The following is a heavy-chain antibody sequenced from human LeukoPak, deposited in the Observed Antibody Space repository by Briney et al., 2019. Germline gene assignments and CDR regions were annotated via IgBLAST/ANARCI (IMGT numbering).Heavy chain of an antibody. Sequence: GESLKISCKGSGXKFNAYWIAWVRQMPGKGVEWMGIIYPGDSDTTYSPSFQGQVTISADKSFSTAYLQWSSLKASDTAMYYCARHNVPVTPDYWGQGTLVTVSS. CDR2: IYPGDSDT. J-gene: IGHJ4*02. D-gene: IGHD4-17*01. CDR1: GXKFNAYW. V-gene: IGHV5-51*01. CDR3: ARHNVPVTPDY.